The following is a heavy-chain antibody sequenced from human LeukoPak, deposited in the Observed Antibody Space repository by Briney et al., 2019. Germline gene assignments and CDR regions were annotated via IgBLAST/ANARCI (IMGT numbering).Heavy chain of an antibody. CDR1: GGSISSYY. CDR3: ASASGTLFYLY. J-gene: IGHJ4*02. V-gene: IGHV4-59*08. CDR2: IYYSGST. Sequence: NPSETLSLTCTVSGGSISSYYWSWIRKPPGKGLEWIGYIYYSGSTNYNPSLKSRVTKSVDTSKNQFSLKLSSVTAADTAVYYCASASGTLFYLYWGQGTLVTVSS. D-gene: IGHD1-26*01.